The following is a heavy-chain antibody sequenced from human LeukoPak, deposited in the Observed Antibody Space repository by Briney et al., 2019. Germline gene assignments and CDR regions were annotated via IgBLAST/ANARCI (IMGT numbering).Heavy chain of an antibody. J-gene: IGHJ4*02. CDR1: GGPISSYY. D-gene: IGHD1-1*01. Sequence: SETLSLTCTVSGGPISSYYWSWIRQPPGKGLEFIGYIYYSGSTNYNPSLKSRVTISVDTSKNQFSLTLSSVTAADTAVYYCARGVPQYPVDCWGQGTLVTVSS. CDR2: IYYSGST. CDR3: ARGVPQYPVDC. V-gene: IGHV4-59*01.